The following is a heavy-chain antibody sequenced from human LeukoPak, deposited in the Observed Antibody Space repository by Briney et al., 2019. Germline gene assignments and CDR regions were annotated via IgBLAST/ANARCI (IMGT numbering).Heavy chain of an antibody. CDR1: GYTFTSYD. CDR2: VNPNSGNT. Sequence: ASVKVSCKTSGYTFTSYDLNWVRQATGQGLEWMGWVNPNSGNTGYAQKFQGRVTMTMDPSISTAYMELSSLRSEDTAVYYCARGRKPRGHCSGGSCHSKFDPWGQGTLVTVSS. D-gene: IGHD2-15*01. CDR3: ARGRKPRGHCSGGSCHSKFDP. V-gene: IGHV1-8*01. J-gene: IGHJ5*02.